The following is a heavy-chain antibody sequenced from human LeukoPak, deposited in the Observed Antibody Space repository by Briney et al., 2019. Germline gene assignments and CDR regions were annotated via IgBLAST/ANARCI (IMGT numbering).Heavy chain of an antibody. J-gene: IGHJ2*01. V-gene: IGHV3-23*01. CDR3: AKVGTAMVLWYFDL. Sequence: GGSLRLXCAASGFTFSSYAMSWVRQAPGKGLEWVSAISGSGGSTYYADSVKGRFTISRDNSKNTLYLQMNSLRAEDTAVYYCAKVGTAMVLWYFDLWGRGTLVTVSS. D-gene: IGHD5-18*01. CDR1: GFTFSSYA. CDR2: ISGSGGST.